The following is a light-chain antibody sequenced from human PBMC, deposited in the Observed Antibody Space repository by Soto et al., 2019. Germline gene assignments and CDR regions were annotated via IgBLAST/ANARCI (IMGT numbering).Light chain of an antibody. CDR3: QQFSSYPLT. CDR2: DAS. J-gene: IGKJ4*01. Sequence: EIVLTQSPGTLSLSPGERATLSCRASQSVSSYLAWYQQKPGQAPRLLIYDASNRATGIPDRFSGGGSGTDFTPNISRLEPEEFAVYYCQQFSSYPLTFGGGTKVEIK. CDR1: QSVSSY. V-gene: IGKV3-20*01.